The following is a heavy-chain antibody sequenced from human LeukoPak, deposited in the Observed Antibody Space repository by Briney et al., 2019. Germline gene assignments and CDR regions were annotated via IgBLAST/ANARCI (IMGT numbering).Heavy chain of an antibody. CDR1: VYTFTFYY. CDR2: MNPNSGGT. D-gene: IGHD2-2*01. J-gene: IGHJ4*02. V-gene: IGHV1-2*02. CDR3: ARDLVDCSSTSCLYY. Sequence: ASVTVSFTSSVYTFTFYYMHWVRQAPGQGLEWMGWMNPNSGGTNYAQKNQGRVAMTRDTSISAAYVELSRLRSDVTAVYYCARDLVDCSSTSCLYYWGQGTLVTVSS.